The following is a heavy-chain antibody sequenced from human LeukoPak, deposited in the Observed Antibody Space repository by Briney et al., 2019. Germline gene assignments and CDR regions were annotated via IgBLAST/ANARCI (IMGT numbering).Heavy chain of an antibody. CDR1: GFTFSNSV. D-gene: IGHD6-19*01. CDR3: ARGVSGWPYYLDY. Sequence: GGSLRLSCAASGFTFSNSVMSWVRQAPGKGLEWVSSINDSGGSVYYADSVKGRFTISRDNSKNTLYLQMNSLRAEDTAVYYCARGVSGWPYYLDYWGQGALVTVSS. V-gene: IGHV3-23*01. J-gene: IGHJ4*02. CDR2: INDSGGSV.